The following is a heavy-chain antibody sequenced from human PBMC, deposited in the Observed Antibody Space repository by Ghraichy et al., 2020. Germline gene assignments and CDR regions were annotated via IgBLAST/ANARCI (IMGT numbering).Heavy chain of an antibody. J-gene: IGHJ4*02. CDR3: AKDRDSSGYHHFDY. V-gene: IGHV3-43D*04. D-gene: IGHD3-22*01. Sequence: GGSLRLSCAASGFSFDDYAMHWVRQAPGKGLEWVSRISWNGGSTSFADAVKGRFRISRDNSKNSLYLQMNSLRAEDTALYYCAKDRDSSGYHHFDYWGQGAKVFVSS. CDR1: GFSFDDYA. CDR2: ISWNGGST.